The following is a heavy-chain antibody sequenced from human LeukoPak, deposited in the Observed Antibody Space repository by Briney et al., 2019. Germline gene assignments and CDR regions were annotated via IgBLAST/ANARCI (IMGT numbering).Heavy chain of an antibody. CDR3: ARDFYDSSLYY. D-gene: IGHD3-22*01. CDR2: IIPIFGTA. V-gene: IGHV1-69*13. CDR1: GYTFTGYY. Sequence: SVKVSCKASGYTFTGYYMHWVRQAPGQGLEWMGGIIPIFGTANYAQKFQGRVTITADESTSTAYMELSSLRSEDTAVYYCARDFYDSSLYYWGQGTLVTVSS. J-gene: IGHJ4*02.